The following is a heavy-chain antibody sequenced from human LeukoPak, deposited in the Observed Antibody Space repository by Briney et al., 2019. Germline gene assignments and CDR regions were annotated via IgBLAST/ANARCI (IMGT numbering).Heavy chain of an antibody. CDR2: VYHSGSS. V-gene: IGHV4-38-2*02. CDR1: GYSISSGYQ. J-gene: IGHJ4*02. CDR3: ARGLAY. Sequence: SETLSLTCTVSGYSISSGYQWGWIRQPPGKGLEWIGNVYHSGSSYSNPSLKSRVTVSVDTSKNQFSLNLTSVTAADTAVYYCARGLAYWGQGTLVTVSS.